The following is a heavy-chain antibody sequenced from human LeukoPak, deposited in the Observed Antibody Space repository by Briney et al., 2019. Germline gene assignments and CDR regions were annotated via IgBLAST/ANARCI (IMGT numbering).Heavy chain of an antibody. CDR2: ISWNSGSI. J-gene: IGHJ4*02. CDR1: GFTFDDYA. Sequence: GRSLRLSCAASGFTFDDYAMPWVRHAPGKGLEWVSGISWNSGSIGYADSVKGRFTISRDNAKNSLYLQMNSLRAEDTALYYCAKDMESSSGYFDYWGQGTLVTVSS. CDR3: AKDMESSSGYFDY. V-gene: IGHV3-9*01. D-gene: IGHD3-10*01.